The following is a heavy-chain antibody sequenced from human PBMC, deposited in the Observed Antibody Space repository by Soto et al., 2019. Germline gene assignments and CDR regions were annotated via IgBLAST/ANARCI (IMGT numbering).Heavy chain of an antibody. CDR2: IYHSGST. D-gene: IGHD3-10*02. CDR3: ASVRGGYYYAMDV. CDR1: GGSISSSNW. V-gene: IGHV4-4*02. J-gene: IGHJ6*02. Sequence: QVQLQESGPGLVKPSGTLSLTCAVSGGSISSSNWWSWVRQPPGKGLGWIGEIYHSGSTNYNPSLKSRVTISVDKSKNQFSLKLSSVTSADTAVYYWASVRGGYYYAMDVWGQGTTVTVSS.